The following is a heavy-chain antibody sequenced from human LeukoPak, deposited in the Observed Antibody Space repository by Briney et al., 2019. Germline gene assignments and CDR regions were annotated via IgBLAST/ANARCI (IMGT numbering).Heavy chain of an antibody. Sequence: GGSLRLSCAASGFTFSSYGMHWVRQAPGKGLEWVAFIRYDGSNKYYADSVKGRFTISRDNSKNTLYLQMNSLRAEDTAVYYCARDSGQESSHDAFDIWGQGTMVTVPS. D-gene: IGHD1-26*01. CDR2: IRYDGSNK. V-gene: IGHV3-30*02. J-gene: IGHJ3*02. CDR1: GFTFSSYG. CDR3: ARDSGQESSHDAFDI.